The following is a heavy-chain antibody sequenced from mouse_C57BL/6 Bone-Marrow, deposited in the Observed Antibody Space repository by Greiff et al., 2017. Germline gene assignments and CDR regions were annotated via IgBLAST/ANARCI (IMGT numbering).Heavy chain of an antibody. J-gene: IGHJ3*01. V-gene: IGHV14-4*01. Sequence: EVQLQQSGAELVRPGASVKLSCTASGFNIKDDYMHWVKQRPEQGLEWIGWIDPENGDTEYASKFQGKATITADTSSNTAYLQLSSLTSEDTAVYYCTTDGYCVAWFAYWGQGTLVTVSA. D-gene: IGHD2-3*01. CDR3: TTDGYCVAWFAY. CDR1: GFNIKDDY. CDR2: IDPENGDT.